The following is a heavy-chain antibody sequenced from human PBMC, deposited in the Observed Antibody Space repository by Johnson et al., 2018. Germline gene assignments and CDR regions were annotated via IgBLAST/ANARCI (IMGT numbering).Heavy chain of an antibody. V-gene: IGHV4-30-2*01. CDR2: IYHSGST. CDR1: GGSISSGGYS. J-gene: IGHJ6*04. CDR3: ARAPYYYGSGSMDV. Sequence: QVQLQESGSGLVKPSQTLSLTCAVSGGSISSGGYSWSWIRQPPGKGLEWIGYIYHSGSTYYNPSLKSRVTISVDRSKNQFSLKLSSVTAADTAVYYCARAPYYYGSGSMDVWGKGTTVTVSS. D-gene: IGHD3-10*01.